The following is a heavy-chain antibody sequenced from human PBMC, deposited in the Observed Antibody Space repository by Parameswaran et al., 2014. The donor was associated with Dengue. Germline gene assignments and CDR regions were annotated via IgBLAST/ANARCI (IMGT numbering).Heavy chain of an antibody. CDR2: INPVFGPV. Sequence: VRQAPGQGLEWMGGINPVFGPVNYAQKFQGRVTITADESTSASYMELSSLRSEDTAVYYCARTSHDILTGHYSAYWGQGTLVTVSS. V-gene: IGHV1-69*01. D-gene: IGHD3-9*01. J-gene: IGHJ4*02. CDR3: ARTSHDILTGHYSAY.